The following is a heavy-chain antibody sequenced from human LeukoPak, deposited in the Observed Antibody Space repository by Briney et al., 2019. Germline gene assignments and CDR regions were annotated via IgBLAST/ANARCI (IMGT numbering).Heavy chain of an antibody. CDR2: MNLDGSEK. CDR3: ARPLRSTVITPFQY. V-gene: IGHV3-7*01. J-gene: IGHJ1*01. CDR1: GFTFSSYW. Sequence: PGGSLRLSCAASGFTFSSYWMSWVRQAPGKGLEWVANMNLDGSEKYYVDSVKGRFTISRDNAKNSLYLQMHSLRAEDTAVYYCARPLRSTVITPFQYWGQGTLVTVSP. D-gene: IGHD4-23*01.